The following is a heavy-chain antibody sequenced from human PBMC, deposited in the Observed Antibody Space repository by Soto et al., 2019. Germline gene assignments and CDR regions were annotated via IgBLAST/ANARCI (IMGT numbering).Heavy chain of an antibody. Sequence: QVQLVQSGAEVKKPGSSVKVSCKASGGTFSNYALSWVRQAPGQGLEWMGDIIPIFGTTNNAQKFQGRVTITADEATSTAYMELGSLRSEDTAVYYCASRGARDYYDTSGSGWGQGTLVTVSS. CDR1: GGTFSNYA. D-gene: IGHD3-22*01. CDR2: IIPIFGTT. CDR3: ASRGARDYYDTSGSG. J-gene: IGHJ4*02. V-gene: IGHV1-69*12.